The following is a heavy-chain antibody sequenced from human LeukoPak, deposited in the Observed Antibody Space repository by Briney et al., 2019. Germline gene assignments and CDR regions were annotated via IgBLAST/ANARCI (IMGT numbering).Heavy chain of an antibody. CDR3: ARDGLAAAGSPPDY. V-gene: IGHV1-2*02. CDR2: INPNSGGT. CDR1: GCTFTGYY. D-gene: IGHD6-13*01. J-gene: IGHJ4*02. Sequence: ASVKVSCKASGCTFTGYYMHWVRQAPGQGLEWMGWINPNSGGTNYAQKFQGRVTMTRDTSISTAYMELSRLRSDDTAVYYCARDGLAAAGSPPDYWGQGTLVTVSS.